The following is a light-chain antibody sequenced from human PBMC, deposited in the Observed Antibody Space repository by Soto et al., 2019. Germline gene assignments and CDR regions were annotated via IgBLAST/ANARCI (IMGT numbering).Light chain of an antibody. J-gene: IGKJ1*01. Sequence: EIVMTQSPATLSVSPGERATLSFMASQNILSNLAWYQQNPGQAPRLLIYGASNRATGIPDKFSGSGSGTDFTLTISRLEPEDFAVYYCQQYGTSPRTFGQGTKVDIK. CDR3: QQYGTSPRT. V-gene: IGKV3-20*01. CDR2: GAS. CDR1: QNILSN.